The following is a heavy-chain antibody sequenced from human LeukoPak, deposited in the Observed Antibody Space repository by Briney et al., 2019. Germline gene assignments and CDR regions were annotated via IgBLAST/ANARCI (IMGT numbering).Heavy chain of an antibody. Sequence: GGSLRLSCAASGFTFSSYGMHWVRQAPGKGLEWVAVISYDGSNKYYADSVKGRFTISRDNSKNTLYLQMNSLRAEDTAVYYCAKGEQWLRCYFDYWGQETLVTVSS. CDR1: GFTFSSYG. V-gene: IGHV3-30*18. CDR2: ISYDGSNK. D-gene: IGHD6-19*01. J-gene: IGHJ4*02. CDR3: AKGEQWLRCYFDY.